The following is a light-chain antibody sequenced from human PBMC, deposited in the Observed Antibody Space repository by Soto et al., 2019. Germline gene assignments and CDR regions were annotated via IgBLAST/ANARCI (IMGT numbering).Light chain of an antibody. J-gene: IGKJ2*01. Sequence: EIVMTQSPATLSVSPGERATLSCRASQSVSSNLAWYQQKPGQAPRLLIYGASTRATGIPARFSGSGSGTAITLTINSLQSEDFAVYYCQQYNNWPPGTFGQGTKLEIK. V-gene: IGKV3-15*01. CDR1: QSVSSN. CDR2: GAS. CDR3: QQYNNWPPGT.